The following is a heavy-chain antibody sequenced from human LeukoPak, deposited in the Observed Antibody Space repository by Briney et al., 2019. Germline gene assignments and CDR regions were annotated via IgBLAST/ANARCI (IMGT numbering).Heavy chain of an antibody. V-gene: IGHV4-59*02. CDR2: IHSSGST. Sequence: SETLSLTCTVSGGSVSSYYWSWIRQPPGKGLEWIGYIHSSGSTNYNPSLKTRLTMSIDTPKNQFSLKLSSVTAADTAVYYCARDHTSKGDAFDIWGQGTMVTVSS. CDR1: GGSVSSYY. CDR3: ARDHTSKGDAFDI. J-gene: IGHJ3*02.